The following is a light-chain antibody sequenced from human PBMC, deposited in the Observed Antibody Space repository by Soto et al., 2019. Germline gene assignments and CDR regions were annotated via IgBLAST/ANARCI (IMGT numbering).Light chain of an antibody. Sequence: EKVMTQSPATLSVSPGERVTLSCRASQSVGTKLAWYQQKPDQAPRLLIYGASTRDNGVPARFSDSGSGTEFTLTISSLEAEDLGIYYFQQYDVWPVVTFGGGTKVEIK. CDR2: GAS. V-gene: IGKV3-15*01. CDR1: QSVGTK. CDR3: QQYDVWPVVT. J-gene: IGKJ4*02.